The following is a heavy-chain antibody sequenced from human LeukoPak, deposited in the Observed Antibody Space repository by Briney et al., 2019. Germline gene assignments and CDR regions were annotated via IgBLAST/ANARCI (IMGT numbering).Heavy chain of an antibody. Sequence: SETLSLTCTVSGGTISSYYWSWIRQPPGKGLEWIGYIYYSGNTNYNPSLKSRVTISVDTSKNQFSLKLSSVTAADTAVYYCARVGYNSAFDIWGQGTMVTVSS. V-gene: IGHV4-59*01. CDR3: ARVGYNSAFDI. D-gene: IGHD5-24*01. CDR1: GGTISSYY. J-gene: IGHJ3*02. CDR2: IYYSGNT.